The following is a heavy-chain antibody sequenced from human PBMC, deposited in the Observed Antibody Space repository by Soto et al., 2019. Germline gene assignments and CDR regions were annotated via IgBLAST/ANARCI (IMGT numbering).Heavy chain of an antibody. CDR3: VRGLWNDVFQY. V-gene: IGHV4-30-2*01. Sequence: PSETLSLTCAVSGASISGGGYSWTWIRQPPGKGLEWIGYVHHTGSTTYNPSLRTRVNISLARPNNQFFLSLTSATAADSAVYYCVRGLWNDVFQYWGRGIPVTVSS. CDR2: VHHTGST. D-gene: IGHD1-1*01. CDR1: GASISGGGYS. J-gene: IGHJ4*02.